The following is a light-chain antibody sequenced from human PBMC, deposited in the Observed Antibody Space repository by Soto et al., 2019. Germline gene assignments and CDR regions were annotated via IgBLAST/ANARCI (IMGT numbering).Light chain of an antibody. CDR1: QSIGNY. CDR3: QQRSSWPFT. J-gene: IGKJ3*01. V-gene: IGKV3-11*01. CDR2: ATS. Sequence: EVVLTQSPATLSLSPGEGATLSCRASQSIGNYLAWYQQNPAQAPRLLIYATSNRATGIPARLSGSGSGTDFTLTISSLEPEDFAVYYCQQRSSWPFTFGPGTKVDIK.